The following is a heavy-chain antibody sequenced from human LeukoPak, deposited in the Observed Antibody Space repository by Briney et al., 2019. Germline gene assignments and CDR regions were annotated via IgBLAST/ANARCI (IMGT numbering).Heavy chain of an antibody. Sequence: GGSLRLSCAASGFTFSSYEMNWVRQAPGKGLEWVSYISSSGSTIYYADSVKGRFTMSRDNAKNSLYLQMNSLRAEDTAVYYCARDMFVGATSFDYWGQGTLVTVSS. CDR2: ISSSGSTI. CDR1: GFTFSSYE. D-gene: IGHD1-26*01. J-gene: IGHJ4*02. CDR3: ARDMFVGATSFDY. V-gene: IGHV3-48*03.